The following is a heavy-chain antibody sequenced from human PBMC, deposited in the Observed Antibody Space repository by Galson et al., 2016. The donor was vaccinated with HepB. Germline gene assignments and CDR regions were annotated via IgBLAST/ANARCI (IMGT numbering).Heavy chain of an antibody. Sequence: SVKVSCKASGGTFNTYAVNWVRQAPGQGLEWMGGIIPLFDTPTYAQRFQGRITLTADKSPNTAYMELNSLRSEDTAVYYCARVREVAMTPGPHGYYYYFYMDFWGTGTTVTVSS. V-gene: IGHV1-69*06. CDR2: IIPLFDTP. J-gene: IGHJ6*03. CDR1: GGTFNTYA. D-gene: IGHD5-24*01. CDR3: ARVREVAMTPGPHGYYYYFYMDF.